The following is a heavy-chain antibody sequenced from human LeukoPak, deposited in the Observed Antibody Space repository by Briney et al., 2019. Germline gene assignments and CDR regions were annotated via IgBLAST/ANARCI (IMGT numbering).Heavy chain of an antibody. J-gene: IGHJ4*02. CDR2: IYYSGST. Sequence: SETLSLTCTVSGGSISSGGYYWSWIRQHPGKGLEWIEYIYYSGSTYYNPSLKSRVTISVDTSKNQFSLKLSSVTAADTAVYYCARDATTAMVSYFDYWGQGTLVTVSS. CDR1: GGSISSGGYY. CDR3: ARDATTAMVSYFDY. V-gene: IGHV4-31*03. D-gene: IGHD5-18*01.